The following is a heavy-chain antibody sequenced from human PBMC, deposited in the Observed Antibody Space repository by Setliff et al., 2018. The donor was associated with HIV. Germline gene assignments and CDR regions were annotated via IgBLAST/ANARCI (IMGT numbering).Heavy chain of an antibody. D-gene: IGHD3-10*01. CDR3: ARDRYAGEIDY. Sequence: KPSETLSLTCTVSGVSVSSGGYYWSWIRQHPGKGLEWIGYVYYTGTTYFNPSLKSRITISVDTSKNQFSLKLGFVTAADTAVYYCARDRYAGEIDYWGQGTLVTVSS. CDR1: GVSVSSGGYY. J-gene: IGHJ4*02. CDR2: VYYTGTT. V-gene: IGHV4-31*03.